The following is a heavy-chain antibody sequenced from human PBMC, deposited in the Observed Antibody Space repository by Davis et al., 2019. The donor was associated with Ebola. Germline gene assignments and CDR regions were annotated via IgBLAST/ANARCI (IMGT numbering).Heavy chain of an antibody. CDR3: AQRWGSYRYFRH. J-gene: IGHJ4*02. CDR1: GFSFSNFG. Sequence: PGGSLSPSVPASGFSFSNFGINWFRQPPGRGRDWVSALSGSGGRTYYTDSVKGRFTISRDNSKNMLFLQMNSLRAEDTAVYYCAQRWGSYRYFRHWGQGTLVTVSS. CDR2: LSGSGGRT. D-gene: IGHD3-16*02. V-gene: IGHV3-23*01.